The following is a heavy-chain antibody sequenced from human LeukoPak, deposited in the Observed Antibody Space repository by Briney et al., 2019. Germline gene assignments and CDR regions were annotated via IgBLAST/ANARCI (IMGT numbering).Heavy chain of an antibody. CDR3: ARLQSGSYHPLYCYYGMDV. CDR1: GFTFSDYY. Sequence: GGSLRLSCAASGFTFSDYYMSWVRQAPGKGLEWVSVIYSGGSTYYADSVKGRFTISRDNSKNTLYLQMNSLRAEDTAVYYCARLQSGSYHPLYCYYGMDVWGQGTTVTVSS. V-gene: IGHV3-66*04. J-gene: IGHJ6*02. CDR2: IYSGGST. D-gene: IGHD1-26*01.